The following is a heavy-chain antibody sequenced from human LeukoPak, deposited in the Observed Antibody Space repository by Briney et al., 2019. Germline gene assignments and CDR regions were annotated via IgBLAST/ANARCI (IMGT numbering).Heavy chain of an antibody. Sequence: GGSLRLSCAASGFTFSSYAMHWVRQAPGKGLEYVSAISSNGGSTYYANSVKGRFTISRDNSKNTLYLQMGSLRAEDMAVYYCARGHHDSSGYPIRSLDYWGQGTPVTVSS. CDR2: ISSNGGST. J-gene: IGHJ4*02. D-gene: IGHD3-22*01. CDR3: ARGHHDSSGYPIRSLDY. CDR1: GFTFSSYA. V-gene: IGHV3-64*01.